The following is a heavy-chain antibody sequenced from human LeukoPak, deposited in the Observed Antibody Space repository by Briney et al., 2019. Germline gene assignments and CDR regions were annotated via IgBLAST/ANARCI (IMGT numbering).Heavy chain of an antibody. Sequence: PSETLSLTCAVYGGSFSGYYWSWIRQPPEKGLEWIGEINHSGSTNYNPSLKSRVTISVDTSKNQFSLKLSSVTAADTAVYYCARHLWMATSYYFDYWGQGTLVTVSS. CDR3: ARHLWMATSYYFDY. V-gene: IGHV4-34*01. CDR1: GGSFSGYY. D-gene: IGHD5-24*01. CDR2: INHSGST. J-gene: IGHJ4*02.